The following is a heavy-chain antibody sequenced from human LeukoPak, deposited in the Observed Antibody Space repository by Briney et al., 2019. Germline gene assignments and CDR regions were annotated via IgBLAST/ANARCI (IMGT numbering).Heavy chain of an antibody. CDR3: NYHGVGARHFDY. D-gene: IGHD1-26*01. Sequence: PSETLSLTCTVSGGSISSSSYYWGWIRQPPGKGLEWIGSIYYSGSTYYNPSLKSRVTISVDTSKNQFSLKLSSVTAADTAVYYCNYHGVGARHFDYWGQGTVVTVSS. V-gene: IGHV4-39*01. CDR2: IYYSGST. J-gene: IGHJ4*02. CDR1: GGSISSSSYY.